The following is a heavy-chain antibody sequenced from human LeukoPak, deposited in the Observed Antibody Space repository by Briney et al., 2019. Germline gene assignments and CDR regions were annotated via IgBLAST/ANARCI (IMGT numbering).Heavy chain of an antibody. Sequence: GGSLRLSCAAYGFTFSNFWLSWVRQAPGKGLEWVANIRQDGNEKYYVDALKGRFTISRDNAKNSVYLQMSSLRAEDTAVYYCATNSEWRFDYWGQGTLFTVSS. CDR1: GFTFSNFW. CDR2: IRQDGNEK. V-gene: IGHV3-7*01. D-gene: IGHD3-3*01. J-gene: IGHJ4*02. CDR3: ATNSEWRFDY.